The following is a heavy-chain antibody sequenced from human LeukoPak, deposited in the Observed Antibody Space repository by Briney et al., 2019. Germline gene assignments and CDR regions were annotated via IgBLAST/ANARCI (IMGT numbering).Heavy chain of an antibody. CDR3: ARDQDYYGSGSYGPDY. V-gene: IGHV4-38-2*02. CDR2: IYQSGST. Sequence: SETLSLTCTVSGYSITSGYNWGWIRQPPGKGLEWIGSIYQSGSTFYNPSLKSRVTISVDTSKNQFSLKLSSVTAADTAVYYCARDQDYYGSGSYGPDYWGQGTLVTVSS. D-gene: IGHD3-10*01. J-gene: IGHJ4*02. CDR1: GYSITSGYN.